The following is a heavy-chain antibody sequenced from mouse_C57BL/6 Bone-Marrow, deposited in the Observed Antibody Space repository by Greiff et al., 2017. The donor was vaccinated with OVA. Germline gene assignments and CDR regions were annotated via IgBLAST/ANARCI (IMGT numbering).Heavy chain of an antibody. J-gene: IGHJ1*03. CDR3: AFYYGSSYRYFDV. Sequence: VQLQQSGPELVKPGASVKISCKASGYSFTDYNMNWVKQSNGKSLEWIGVINPNYGTTSYNQKFKGKATLTVDQSSSTAYMQLNILTSEDSAVYDCAFYYGSSYRYFDVWGTGTTVTVSS. V-gene: IGHV1-39*01. CDR1: GYSFTDYN. D-gene: IGHD1-1*01. CDR2: INPNYGTT.